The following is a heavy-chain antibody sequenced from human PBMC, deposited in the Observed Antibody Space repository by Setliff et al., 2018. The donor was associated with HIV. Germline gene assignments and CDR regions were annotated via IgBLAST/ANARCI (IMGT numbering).Heavy chain of an antibody. D-gene: IGHD6-19*01. CDR1: GDSISSGSYY. Sequence: SETLSLTCSVSGDSISSGSYYWSWIRLPAGKGLELIGNLFYNGNTYYNPSLKSRVTISVDTSKNQFSLKLSSVTAADTAIYFCARQFRYPNRAVAGVDYWGQGTLVTVSS. V-gene: IGHV4-39*01. CDR3: ARQFRYPNRAVAGVDY. J-gene: IGHJ4*02. CDR2: LFYNGNT.